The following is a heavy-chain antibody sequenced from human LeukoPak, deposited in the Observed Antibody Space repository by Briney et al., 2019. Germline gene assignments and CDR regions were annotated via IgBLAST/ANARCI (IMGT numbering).Heavy chain of an antibody. V-gene: IGHV1-3*01. Sequence: ASVKVSCKASGFTFTNYAIQWVRQAPGQRLEWMGWINAGNGKTKYSQKFQGRVTITRDTSANTAYMELSSLRSEDTAVYYCARQYCSGGSCYHIPLDYWGQGTLVTVSS. CDR2: INAGNGKT. CDR1: GFTFTNYA. J-gene: IGHJ4*02. D-gene: IGHD2-15*01. CDR3: ARQYCSGGSCYHIPLDY.